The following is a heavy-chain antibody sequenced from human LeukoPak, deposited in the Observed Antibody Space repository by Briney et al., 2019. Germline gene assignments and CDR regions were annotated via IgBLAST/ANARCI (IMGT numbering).Heavy chain of an antibody. Sequence: SETLSLTCTVSGGSITISSYYWSWIRQPPGKGLEWIGYIYYSGSTNYNPSLKSRVTISVDTSKNQFSLKLYSVAAADTAVYYCARGSYYGSGSYTPLNYWGQGTLITVSS. CDR2: IYYSGST. D-gene: IGHD3-10*01. J-gene: IGHJ4*02. V-gene: IGHV4-61*01. CDR1: GGSITISSYY. CDR3: ARGSYYGSGSYTPLNY.